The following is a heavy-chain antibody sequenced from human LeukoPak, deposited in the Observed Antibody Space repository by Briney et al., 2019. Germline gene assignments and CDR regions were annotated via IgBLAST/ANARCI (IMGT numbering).Heavy chain of an antibody. D-gene: IGHD2-8*01. CDR3: AREADCTNGVCYADFDY. CDR2: IYSDNT. CDR1: GFTVSSNS. V-gene: IGHV3-53*01. J-gene: IGHJ4*02. Sequence: PGGSLRLSCTVSGFTVSSNSMSWVRQAPGKGLEWVSFIYSDNTHYSDSVKGRFTISRDNSKNSLYLQMNSLRAEDTALYYCAREADCTNGVCYADFDYWGQGTLVTVSS.